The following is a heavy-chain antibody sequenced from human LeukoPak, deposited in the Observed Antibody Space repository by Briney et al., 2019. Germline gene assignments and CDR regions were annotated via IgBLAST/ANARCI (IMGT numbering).Heavy chain of an antibody. V-gene: IGHV4-4*07. Sequence: SGALSLTCTVSGASISPYYWNWIRQPAGKGLEWIGRLYPSGSSDYNPSLKSRVSISVGTSNNQFSLRVTSVTAADTAIYYCARDLSGSLYFDYWGQGILVTVSA. CDR1: GASISPYY. J-gene: IGHJ4*02. CDR3: ARDLSGSLYFDY. D-gene: IGHD3-10*01. CDR2: LYPSGSS.